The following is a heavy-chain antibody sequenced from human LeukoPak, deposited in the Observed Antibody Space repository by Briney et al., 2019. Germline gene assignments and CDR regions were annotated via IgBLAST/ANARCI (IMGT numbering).Heavy chain of an antibody. J-gene: IGHJ4*02. Sequence: SETLSLTCTVPGGSISSGGYYWSWIRQPPGKGLEWIGYIYHSGSTYYNPSLKSRVTISVDRSKNQFSLKLSSVTAADTAVYYCATSIWDLQLFFDYWGQGTLVTVSS. CDR1: GGSISSGGYY. CDR2: IYHSGST. V-gene: IGHV4-30-2*01. CDR3: ATSIWDLQLFFDY. D-gene: IGHD1-26*01.